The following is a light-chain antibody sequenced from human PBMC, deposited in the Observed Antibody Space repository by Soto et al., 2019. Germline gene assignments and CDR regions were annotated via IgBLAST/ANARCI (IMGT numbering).Light chain of an antibody. CDR3: QQRTNWPPLT. V-gene: IGKV3-11*01. CDR2: DAS. CDR1: QSVGTY. Sequence: EIVLTQSPATLSLSPGERATLSCRASQSVGTYLAWYQQKPGQAPRLLIYDASNRATGIPARFSGSGSGTDGTLTISGLEPEDFAVYYCQQRTNWPPLTFGGGTKVEIK. J-gene: IGKJ4*01.